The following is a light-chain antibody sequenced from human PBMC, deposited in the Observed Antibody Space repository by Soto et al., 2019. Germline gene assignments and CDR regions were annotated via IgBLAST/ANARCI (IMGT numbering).Light chain of an antibody. Sequence: DLVMTQSPLSLPVTPGEQASISCRSSQSLLHSNGYNYLDWYLQKPGQSPQLLIYLGSNRASGVPDRFSGSGSGTDFTLKISRVEAEDVGVYYCMQALQTRYTFGQGTKLEIK. CDR2: LGS. J-gene: IGKJ2*01. V-gene: IGKV2-28*01. CDR1: QSLLHSNGYNY. CDR3: MQALQTRYT.